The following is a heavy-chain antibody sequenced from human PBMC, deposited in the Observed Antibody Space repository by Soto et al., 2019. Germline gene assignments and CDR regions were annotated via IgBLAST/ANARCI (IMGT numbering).Heavy chain of an antibody. CDR2: INIVGGNT. J-gene: IGHJ4*02. Sequence: GGSLRLSCAASGFTFSNYAMSWVRQAPGKALEWVSSINIVGGNTNYADSVRGRFTMSRDDSKNTVFLQMNSLRAEDTAIYYCSKNYYFDSWGQGTLVTVSS. V-gene: IGHV3-23*01. CDR3: SKNYYFDS. CDR1: GFTFSNYA.